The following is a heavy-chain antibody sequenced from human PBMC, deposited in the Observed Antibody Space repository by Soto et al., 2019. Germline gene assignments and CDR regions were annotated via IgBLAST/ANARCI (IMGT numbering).Heavy chain of an antibody. CDR2: INGRSNYK. CDR3: ARGYGIVGGTPSFGY. D-gene: IGHD1-26*01. V-gene: IGHV3-21*01. Sequence: EVQVVESGGGLVKPGGSLRLSCASSGFTFSTYTMNWVRQAPGKGLEWVSSINGRSNYKYYTDSVKGRFTISRDNAENSLYLQMNRLRAEDTAVYYCARGYGIVGGTPSFGYWGLGTLVTVSS. J-gene: IGHJ4*02. CDR1: GFTFSTYT.